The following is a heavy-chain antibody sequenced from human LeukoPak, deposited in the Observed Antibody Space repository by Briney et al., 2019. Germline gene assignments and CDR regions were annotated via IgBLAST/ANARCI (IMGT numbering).Heavy chain of an antibody. V-gene: IGHV5-51*01. CDR3: ARPESGGYSSGWYTVDY. CDR1: GYSFTSYW. D-gene: IGHD6-19*01. CDR2: IYPGDSDT. J-gene: IGHJ4*02. Sequence: GESLQISCKGSGYSFTSYWIGWVRRMPGKGLEWMGIIYPGDSDTRYSPSFQGQVTISADKSISTAYLQWSSLKASDTAMYYCARPESGGYSSGWYTVDYWGQGTLVTVSS.